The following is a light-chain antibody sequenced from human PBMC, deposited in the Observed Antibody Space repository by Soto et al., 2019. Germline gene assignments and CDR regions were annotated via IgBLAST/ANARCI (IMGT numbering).Light chain of an antibody. Sequence: QSALTQPPSASGSPGQSVTISCSGTSSDVGGYNYVSWYQQHPGKAPKLMIYEISKRPSGVPDRFSGSKSGNTASLTVSGLQAEDEADYYCYSYAGRTVVFGGGTQLTVL. CDR1: SSDVGGYNY. J-gene: IGLJ2*01. CDR2: EIS. CDR3: YSYAGRTVV. V-gene: IGLV2-8*01.